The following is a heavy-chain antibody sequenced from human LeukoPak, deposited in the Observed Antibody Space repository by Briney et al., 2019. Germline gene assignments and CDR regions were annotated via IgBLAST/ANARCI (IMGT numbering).Heavy chain of an antibody. CDR1: GGSFSGYY. Sequence: SETLSLTCAVYGGSFSGYYWSWIRQPPGKGLEWIGEINRSGGANYNPSLKSRVTISVDTSKNQFSLKMSSVTAADTAVYYCARGDTYCGGDCYAPNYWAKETLVTVPS. CDR3: ARGDTYCGGDCYAPNY. CDR2: INRSGGA. J-gene: IGHJ4*02. D-gene: IGHD2-21*02. V-gene: IGHV4-34*01.